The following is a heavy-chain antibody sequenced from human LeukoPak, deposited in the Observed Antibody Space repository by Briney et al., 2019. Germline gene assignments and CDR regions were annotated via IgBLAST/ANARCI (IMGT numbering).Heavy chain of an antibody. J-gene: IGHJ4*02. Sequence: GGSLRLSCAASGFTFSSYAMSWVRQAPGKGPEWVSAISGSGGSTYYADSVKGRFTISRDNSKNTLYLQMNSLRAEDTAVYYCAKVPWYSNYADYWGQGTLVTVSS. D-gene: IGHD4-11*01. CDR2: ISGSGGST. CDR1: GFTFSSYA. CDR3: AKVPWYSNYADY. V-gene: IGHV3-23*01.